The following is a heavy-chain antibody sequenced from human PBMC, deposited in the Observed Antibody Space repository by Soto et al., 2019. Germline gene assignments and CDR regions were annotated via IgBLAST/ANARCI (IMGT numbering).Heavy chain of an antibody. D-gene: IGHD1-26*01. V-gene: IGHV3-30-3*01. CDR1: GFIFSSYT. J-gene: IGHJ4*02. CDR3: ASAPSGSYHEFDY. CDR2: ITYDGINQ. Sequence: PGGSLRLSCAASGFIFSSYTIHWVRQAPGKGLEWVGVITYDGINQYYADSVKGRFTISRDNSRNMLFLQMNSLRPDDTAVYYCASAPSGSYHEFDYRGQGTLVNV.